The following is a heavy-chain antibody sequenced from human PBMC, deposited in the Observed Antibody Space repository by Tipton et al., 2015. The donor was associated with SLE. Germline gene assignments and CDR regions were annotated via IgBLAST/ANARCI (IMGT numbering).Heavy chain of an antibody. CDR2: PYYRSKWDS. CDR3: ARKYSGYDYRTFKH. Sequence: GLVKPSQTLSHTCAISGDSVSTNSAAWTWIRQSPSRGLEWLGRPYYRSKWDSDYAVSVKSRITINPDTSKNQFSLQLNSVTPEDTAVYDCARKYSGYDYRTFKHWGQGTLVTVSS. D-gene: IGHD5-12*01. J-gene: IGHJ1*01. CDR1: GDSVSTNSAA. V-gene: IGHV6-1*01.